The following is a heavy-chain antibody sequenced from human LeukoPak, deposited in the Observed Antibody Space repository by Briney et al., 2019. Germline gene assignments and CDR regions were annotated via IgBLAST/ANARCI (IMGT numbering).Heavy chain of an antibody. CDR2: IYSGGST. J-gene: IGHJ4*02. CDR1: GFTVSSNY. Sequence: PGGSLRLSCAASGFTVSSNYMSWVRQAPGKGLEWVSVIYSGGSTYYADSVKGRFTISRDNSKNTLYLQMNSLRADDTAVYYCAGGRLVATSKAVAIDYWGQGTLVTVSS. V-gene: IGHV3-53*01. CDR3: AGGRLVATSKAVAIDY. D-gene: IGHD5-12*01.